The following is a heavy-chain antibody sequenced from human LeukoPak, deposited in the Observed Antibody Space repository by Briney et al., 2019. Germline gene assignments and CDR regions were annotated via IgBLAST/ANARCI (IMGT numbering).Heavy chain of an antibody. CDR1: GFTFSSVW. Sequence: GGSLRLSCAASGFTFSSVWMSWVRQAPGKGLEWVANINLGGSTKEYVDSVRGRYTISRDNAKNSLSLQMSYLRVEDTAVYYCVKFISTSLEVWGEETVLTVSS. J-gene: IGHJ3*01. V-gene: IGHV3-7*03. CDR2: INLGGSTK. CDR3: VKFISTSLEV.